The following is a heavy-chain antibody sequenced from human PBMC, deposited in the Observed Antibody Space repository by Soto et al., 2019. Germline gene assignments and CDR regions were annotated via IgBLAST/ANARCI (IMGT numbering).Heavy chain of an antibody. Sequence: GGSLRLSCAASGFTFSSYGMHWVRQAPGKGLEWVAVIWYDGSNKYYADSVKGRFTISRDNSKNTLYLQMNSLRAEDTAVYYCARGEPRTRYCSSTSCYASVDYWGQGTLVTVSS. J-gene: IGHJ4*02. CDR3: ARGEPRTRYCSSTSCYASVDY. V-gene: IGHV3-33*01. CDR2: IWYDGSNK. CDR1: GFTFSSYG. D-gene: IGHD2-2*01.